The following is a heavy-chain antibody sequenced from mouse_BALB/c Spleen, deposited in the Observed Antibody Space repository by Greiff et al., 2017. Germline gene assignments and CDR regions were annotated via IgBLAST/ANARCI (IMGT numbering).Heavy chain of an antibody. D-gene: IGHD2-3*01. J-gene: IGHJ4*01. V-gene: IGHV5-6-2*01. CDR1: GFTFSSYY. CDR2: INSNGGST. CDR3: ARRTDGYSYAMDY. Sequence: EVKLVESGGGLVKLGGSLKLSCAASGFTFSSYYMSWVRQTPEKRLELVAAINSNGGSTYYPDTVKGRFTISRDNAKNTLYLQMSSLKSEDTALYYCARRTDGYSYAMDYWGQGTSVTVSS.